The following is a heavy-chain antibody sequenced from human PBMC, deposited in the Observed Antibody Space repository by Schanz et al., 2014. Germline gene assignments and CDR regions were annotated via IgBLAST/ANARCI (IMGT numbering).Heavy chain of an antibody. CDR1: GVTFSSYA. V-gene: IGHV3-23*01. J-gene: IGHJ4*02. CDR3: AKDHPSSGWPAFDV. CDR2: ITRQGTT. D-gene: IGHD6-19*01. Sequence: EVQLLESGGGFVQPGGSLRLSCVASGVTFSSYAMSWVRQASGRGLEWVSGITRQGTTYYADFVKGRFSISRDLSSNTLYLQMNSLRADDSAIYYCAKDHPSSGWPAFDVWGQGTQVTVSS.